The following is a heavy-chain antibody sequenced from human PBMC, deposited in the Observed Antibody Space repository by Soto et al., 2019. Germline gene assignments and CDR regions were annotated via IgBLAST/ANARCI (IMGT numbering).Heavy chain of an antibody. CDR1: GFTFSSYS. Sequence: EVQLVESGGGLVQPGGSLRLSCAASGFTFSSYSMNWVRQAPGKGLEWVSSISSSSSYIYYADSVKGRFTISRDNAKNSLYLQMNSLRAEDTAMYYCARVGIAAAGTGPYFDLWGRGTLVTVSS. V-gene: IGHV3-21*01. CDR2: ISSSSSYI. J-gene: IGHJ2*01. D-gene: IGHD6-13*01. CDR3: ARVGIAAAGTGPYFDL.